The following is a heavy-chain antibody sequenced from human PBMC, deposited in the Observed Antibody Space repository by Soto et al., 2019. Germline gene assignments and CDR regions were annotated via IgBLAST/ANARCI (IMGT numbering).Heavy chain of an antibody. CDR2: INADGTST. Sequence: DVQLVESGGGLVQPGGSLRLSCAASGFTFSNSWMHWVRQVSGKGLEWVSRINADGTSTSYADSVKGRFTISRDNAKNTLYLHVNSRRAEDTAVYYCVKVLARGVGVPRFYFDSWGQGALVTVSS. D-gene: IGHD2-2*01. J-gene: IGHJ4*02. CDR3: VKVLARGVGVPRFYFDS. V-gene: IGHV3-74*01. CDR1: GFTFSNSW.